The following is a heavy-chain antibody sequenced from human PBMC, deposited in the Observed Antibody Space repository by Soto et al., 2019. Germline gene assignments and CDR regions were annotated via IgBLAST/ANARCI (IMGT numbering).Heavy chain of an antibody. CDR3: AKGNYDILTASLGFFDS. V-gene: IGHV3-23*01. CDR1: GLSFSSYA. J-gene: IGHJ4*02. D-gene: IGHD3-9*01. CDR2: ISGSGGST. Sequence: PGGSLRLSCAASGLSFSSYAMTWVRQAPGKGLEWVSTISGSGGSTYYADSVKGRFTISRDNSKNTLYLQMNSLRAEDTAVYYCAKGNYDILTASLGFFDSWGQGALVTVSS.